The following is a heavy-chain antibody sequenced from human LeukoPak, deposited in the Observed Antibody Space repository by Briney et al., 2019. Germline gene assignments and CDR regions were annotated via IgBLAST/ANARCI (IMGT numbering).Heavy chain of an antibody. CDR3: ARGRFFDY. J-gene: IGHJ4*02. D-gene: IGHD3-3*01. V-gene: IGHV3-7*01. CDR2: IKQDGSEK. Sequence: GGSLRLSCAASGFTFSNDWMSWVRQAPGKGLEWVANIKQDGSEKYYVDSVKGRFTISRDNAKNSLYLQMNSLRAEDTAVYYCARGRFFDYWGQGTLVSVSS. CDR1: GFTFSNDW.